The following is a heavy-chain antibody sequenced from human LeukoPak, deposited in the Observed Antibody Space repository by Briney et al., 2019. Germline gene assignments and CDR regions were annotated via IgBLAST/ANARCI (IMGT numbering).Heavy chain of an antibody. J-gene: IGHJ4*02. V-gene: IGHV3-7*04. D-gene: IGHD4-11*01. CDR1: GFTFSQYW. Sequence: TGGSLRLSCAASGFTFSQYWMSWVRQAPGKGLEWVANIKPDGSEKYSVDSVKGRFTISRDNPKNSLYLQMKSLGAEDTAVYYCARGRSNSLDYWGQGTLVTVSS. CDR2: IKPDGSEK. CDR3: ARGRSNSLDY.